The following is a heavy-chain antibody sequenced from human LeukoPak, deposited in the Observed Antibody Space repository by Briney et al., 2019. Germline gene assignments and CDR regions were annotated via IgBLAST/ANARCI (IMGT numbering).Heavy chain of an antibody. V-gene: IGHV4-34*01. J-gene: IGHJ3*02. Sequence: SETLSPTCAVYGGSFSGYYWSWIRQPPGKGLEWIGEINHSGSTCYNPSLKSRVTISVDRSKNQFSLKLSSVTAADTAVYYCARVGVSFGGAKPNQAFDIWGQGTMVTVSS. CDR2: INHSGST. CDR1: GGSFSGYY. CDR3: ARVGVSFGGAKPNQAFDI. D-gene: IGHD3-16*01.